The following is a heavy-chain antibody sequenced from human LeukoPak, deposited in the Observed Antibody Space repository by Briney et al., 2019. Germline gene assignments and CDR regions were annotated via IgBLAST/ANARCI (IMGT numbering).Heavy chain of an antibody. CDR2: IYYSGST. Sequence: GSLRLSCAASGFTVSSNYMSWVRQPPGKGLEWIGSIYYSGSTYYNPSLKSRVTISVDTSKNQFSLKLSSVTAADTAVYYCARDPGVTMVRGPTKGGFDPWGQGTLVTVSS. D-gene: IGHD3-10*01. V-gene: IGHV4-39*07. CDR1: GFTVSSNY. J-gene: IGHJ5*02. CDR3: ARDPGVTMVRGPTKGGFDP.